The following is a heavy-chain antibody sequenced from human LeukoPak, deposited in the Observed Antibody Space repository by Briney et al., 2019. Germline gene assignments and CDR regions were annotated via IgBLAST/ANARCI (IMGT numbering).Heavy chain of an antibody. J-gene: IGHJ4*02. CDR3: ARDRESYSSSWPANRKTNYFDY. D-gene: IGHD6-13*01. CDR1: GFTFSDYN. Sequence: GGSLRLSCAASGFTFSDYNMNWVRQAPGKGLEWVSSITTTSSYIFYADSMKGRFTISRDNAKNSLYLQMNSLRAEDTALYYCARDRESYSSSWPANRKTNYFDYWGQGTLVTVSS. CDR2: ITTTSSYI. V-gene: IGHV3-21*04.